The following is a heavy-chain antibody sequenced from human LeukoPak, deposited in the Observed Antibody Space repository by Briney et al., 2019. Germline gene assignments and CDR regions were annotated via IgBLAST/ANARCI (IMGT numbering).Heavy chain of an antibody. CDR1: GGSISSGSYY. CDR3: ARGIVVVAQLGYYYYYMDV. CDR2: IYTSGST. V-gene: IGHV4-61*02. Sequence: SQTLSLTCTVSGGSISSGSYYWSWIRQPAGKGLEWIGRIYTSGSTNYNPSLKSRVTISVDTSKNQFSLKLSSVTAADTAVYYCARGIVVVAQLGYYYYYMDVWGKGTTVTISS. J-gene: IGHJ6*03. D-gene: IGHD2-15*01.